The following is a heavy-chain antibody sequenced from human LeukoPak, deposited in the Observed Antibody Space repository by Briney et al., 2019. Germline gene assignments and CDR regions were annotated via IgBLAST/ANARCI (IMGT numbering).Heavy chain of an antibody. J-gene: IGHJ4*02. D-gene: IGHD6-6*01. Sequence: GGSLRLSCAASGFTFSSYAMSWVRQAPGKGLGCVSVISGSGGSTYYADSVKGRFTISRDNSKNKLYLQMNSLRAEDTAVYYCAKGRPIAARHFDYWGQGTLVTVSS. CDR3: AKGRPIAARHFDY. CDR1: GFTFSSYA. V-gene: IGHV3-23*01. CDR2: ISGSGGST.